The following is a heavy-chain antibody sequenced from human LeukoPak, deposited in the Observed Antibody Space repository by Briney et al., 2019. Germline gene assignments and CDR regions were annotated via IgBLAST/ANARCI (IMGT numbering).Heavy chain of an antibody. Sequence: ASLKVSCKASGYTFTGYYMHWVRQAPGQGLEWMGWINPNSGGTNYAQKFQGRVTMTRDTSISTAYMELSRLRSDDTAVYYCARDFGPHGITMIVSDAFDIWGQGTMVTVSS. J-gene: IGHJ3*02. CDR2: INPNSGGT. D-gene: IGHD3-22*01. V-gene: IGHV1-2*02. CDR1: GYTFTGYY. CDR3: ARDFGPHGITMIVSDAFDI.